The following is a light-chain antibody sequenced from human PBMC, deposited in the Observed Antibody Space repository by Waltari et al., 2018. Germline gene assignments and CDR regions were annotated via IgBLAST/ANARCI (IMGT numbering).Light chain of an antibody. V-gene: IGLV4-69*01. Sequence: QLVLTQSPSASASLGASVKLTCTLSSGHSSNVIAWLQQRPEKGPRYLMKVNSDGSHTKGDESPDRFSGSGSGAERYLTIAGLQSEDEADYYCQTGGHGTWVFGGGTKLTVL. J-gene: IGLJ3*02. CDR1: SGHSSNV. CDR3: QTGGHGTWV. CDR2: VNSDGSH.